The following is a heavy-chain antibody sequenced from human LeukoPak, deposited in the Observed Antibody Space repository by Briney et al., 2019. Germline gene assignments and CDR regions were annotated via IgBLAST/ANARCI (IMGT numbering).Heavy chain of an antibody. CDR1: GFTFSSYD. CDR2: IGTAGDT. V-gene: IGHV3-13*01. J-gene: IGHJ3*02. D-gene: IGHD2-2*01. CDR3: ARGSYQRNAFDI. Sequence: GSLRLSCAASGFTFSSYDMHWVRQATGKSLEWVSTIGTAGDTYYPGSVKGRFTISRENAKNSLYLQMNSLRAEDTAVYYCARGSYQRNAFDIWGQGTMVTVSS.